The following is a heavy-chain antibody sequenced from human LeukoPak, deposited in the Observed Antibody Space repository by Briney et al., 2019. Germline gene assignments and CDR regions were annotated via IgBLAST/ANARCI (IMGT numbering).Heavy chain of an antibody. J-gene: IGHJ3*02. CDR3: AKDRRFLEWYTPDAFDI. D-gene: IGHD3-3*01. CDR1: GFTFSSYA. Sequence: GGSLRLSCAASGFTFSSYAMSWVRQAPGKGLEWVSAISGSGGSTYYADSVKGRFTISRDNSKNTLYLQMNSLRAEDTAVYYCAKDRRFLEWYTPDAFDIWGQGTMVTVSS. CDR2: ISGSGGST. V-gene: IGHV3-23*01.